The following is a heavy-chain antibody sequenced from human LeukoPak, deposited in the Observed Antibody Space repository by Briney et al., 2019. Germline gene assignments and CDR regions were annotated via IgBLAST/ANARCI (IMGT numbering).Heavy chain of an antibody. CDR1: GFTFSTYW. Sequence: GGSLRLSCAASGFTFSTYWVSWVRQAPGKGLEWVSAINDSGGSTYYADSVKGRFTISRDNSKNTLYLQMNSLRAEDTAVYYCAKPAISSRGWYYDYWGQGTLVTVSS. J-gene: IGHJ4*02. V-gene: IGHV3-23*01. CDR3: AKPAISSRGWYYDY. D-gene: IGHD6-19*01. CDR2: INDSGGST.